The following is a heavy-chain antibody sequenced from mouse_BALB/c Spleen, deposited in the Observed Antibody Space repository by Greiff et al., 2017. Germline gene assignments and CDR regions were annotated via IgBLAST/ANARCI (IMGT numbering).Heavy chain of an antibody. J-gene: IGHJ2*01. CDR2: INPSNGGT. CDR1: GYTFTSYY. CDR3: ARDYYGSSNY. V-gene: IGHV1-53*01. Sequence: QVQLQQSGAELVKPGASVKLSCKASGYTFTSYYMYWVKQRPGQGLEWIGEINPSNGGTNFNEKFKSKATLTVDKSSSTAYMQLNSLTSEDSAVYYCARDYYGSSNYWGQGTTLTVSS. D-gene: IGHD1-1*01.